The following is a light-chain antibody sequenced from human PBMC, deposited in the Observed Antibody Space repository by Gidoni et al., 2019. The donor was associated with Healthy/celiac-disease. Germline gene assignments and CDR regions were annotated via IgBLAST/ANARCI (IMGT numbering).Light chain of an antibody. V-gene: IGKV3-20*01. CDR3: QQYGSSFT. CDR1: QSVSSSY. CDR2: GAS. Sequence: SPGERATLSCRASQSVSSSYLAWYQQKPGQAPRLLIYGASSRATGIPDRFSGSGSGTDFTLTISRLEPEDFAVYYCQQYGSSFTFGPGTKVDIK. J-gene: IGKJ3*01.